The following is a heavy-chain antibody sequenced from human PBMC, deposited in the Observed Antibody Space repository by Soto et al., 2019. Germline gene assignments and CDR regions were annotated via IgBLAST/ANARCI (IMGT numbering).Heavy chain of an antibody. V-gene: IGHV3-23*01. Sequence: GGSLRLSCTASGFTFSTYAMSWVRQAPGKGLEWVSTISDSGSTYYADSVKGRFTISRDNSKNTLYLEMNSLRAEDTAVYYCAKDNGGRYCSRTSCLYSFDYWGQGTLVTVSS. J-gene: IGHJ4*02. CDR3: AKDNGGRYCSRTSCLYSFDY. CDR2: ISDSGST. D-gene: IGHD2-2*01. CDR1: GFTFSTYA.